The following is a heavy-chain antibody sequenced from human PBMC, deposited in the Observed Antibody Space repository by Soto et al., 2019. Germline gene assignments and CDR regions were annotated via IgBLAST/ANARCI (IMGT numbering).Heavy chain of an antibody. J-gene: IGHJ3*02. CDR1: GRSFIGYY. CDR3: ARATQYYFDTSGYPTGPHFAFDI. V-gene: IGHV4-34*01. Sequence: PSDTLSFTCAVYGRSFIGYYWTWIREPPGTGLEWIGEINHSGSTNYNPSLKSRVTISVDTSKNQFSLKLSSVTAADTAVYYCARATQYYFDTSGYPTGPHFAFDIWGQGTMVT. CDR2: INHSGST. D-gene: IGHD3-22*01.